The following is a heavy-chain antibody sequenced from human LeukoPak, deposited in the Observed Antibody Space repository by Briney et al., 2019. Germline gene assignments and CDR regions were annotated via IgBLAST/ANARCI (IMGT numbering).Heavy chain of an antibody. Sequence: GASVKVSCKASGYTFTGYYMHWVRQAPGQGLEWMGWINPNSGGTNYAQKFQGRVTMTRDTSISTAYMELSRLRSDDTAVYYCARDGPTRGYCSGGSCSKDAFDIWGQGTMVTVSS. CDR2: INPNSGGT. CDR3: ARDGPTRGYCSGGSCSKDAFDI. V-gene: IGHV1-2*02. J-gene: IGHJ3*02. CDR1: GYTFTGYY. D-gene: IGHD2-15*01.